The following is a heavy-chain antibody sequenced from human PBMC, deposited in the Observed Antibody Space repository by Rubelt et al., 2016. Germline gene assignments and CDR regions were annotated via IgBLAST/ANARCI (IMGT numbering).Heavy chain of an antibody. CDR1: GGSLSDYS. CDR2: ISDNGDT. J-gene: IGHJ4*02. D-gene: IGHD3-10*01. CDR3: ARAPLYGSGTYGPYDY. V-gene: IGHV4-34*01. Sequence: QVQLRQSGLGLLKPSETLSLMCAVFGGSLSDYSWSWIRQVPGKGLEWIGEISDNGDTNYHPSLRSRVTISVDTSKNQFSRKLSSVTAADTAVYYCARAPLYGSGTYGPYDYWGQGTLVTVSS.